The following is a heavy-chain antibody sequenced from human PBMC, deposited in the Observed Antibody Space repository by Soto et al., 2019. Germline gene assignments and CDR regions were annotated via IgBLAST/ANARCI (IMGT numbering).Heavy chain of an antibody. V-gene: IGHV1-3*01. J-gene: IGHJ6*02. Sequence: ASVKVSCKASGYTFTSHAMHWVRQAPGQRLEWMGWINAGNGNTKYSQKFQGRVTITRDTSASTAYMELSSLRSEDTAVYYCARMGSGYDRRYYYYYYGMDVWGQGTTVTVSS. D-gene: IGHD5-12*01. CDR3: ARMGSGYDRRYYYYYYGMDV. CDR2: INAGNGNT. CDR1: GYTFTSHA.